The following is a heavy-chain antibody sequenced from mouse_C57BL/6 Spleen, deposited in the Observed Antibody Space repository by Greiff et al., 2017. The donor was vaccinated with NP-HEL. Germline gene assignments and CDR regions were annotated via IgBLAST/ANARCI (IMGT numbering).Heavy chain of an antibody. J-gene: IGHJ3*01. CDR2: IYPGSGST. D-gene: IGHD2-3*01. V-gene: IGHV1-55*01. Sequence: QVQLQQPGAELVKPGASVKMSCKASGFTFTSYWITWVKQRPGQGLEWIGDIYPGSGSTNYNEKFKGKATLTVDTSSSTAYMQLSSLTSEDSAVYYCARADGPSFAYWGQGTLVTVSA. CDR1: GFTFTSYW. CDR3: ARADGPSFAY.